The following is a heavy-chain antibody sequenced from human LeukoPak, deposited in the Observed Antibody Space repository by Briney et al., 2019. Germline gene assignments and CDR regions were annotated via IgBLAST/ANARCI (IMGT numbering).Heavy chain of an antibody. V-gene: IGHV1-18*01. Sequence: ASAKVSCKASGYTFITYSMSWVRQAPGQGLEWMGWISPYNGNTNYAQKFQGRVTMMTDKSTSTAYMELRTLRSDDTAVYFCARDPRSGVLGYWGQGTLVTVSS. CDR3: ARDPRSGVLGY. D-gene: IGHD2-15*01. CDR1: GYTFITYS. CDR2: ISPYNGNT. J-gene: IGHJ4*02.